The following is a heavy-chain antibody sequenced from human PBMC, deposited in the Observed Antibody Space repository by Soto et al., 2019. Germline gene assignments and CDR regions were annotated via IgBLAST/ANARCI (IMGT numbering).Heavy chain of an antibody. CDR3: ARDCIDRRGYSYCFDY. V-gene: IGHV3-21*01. CDR2: ISSSSSYI. Sequence: EVQLVESGGGLVKPGGSLRLSCAASGFTFSSYSMNWVRQAPGKGLEWVSSISSSSSYIYYADSVKGRFTISRDNAKNSLYLQMNSLRAEDTAVYYCARDCIDRRGYSYCFDYWGQGTLVTVSS. J-gene: IGHJ4*02. CDR1: GFTFSSYS. D-gene: IGHD5-18*01.